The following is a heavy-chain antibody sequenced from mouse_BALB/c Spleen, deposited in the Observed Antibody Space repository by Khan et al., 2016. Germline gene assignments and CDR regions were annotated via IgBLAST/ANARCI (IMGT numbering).Heavy chain of an antibody. CDR2: IDPYNGGT. V-gene: IGHV1S135*01. D-gene: IGHD1-1*01. CDR3: AKAYYGRSYLSLFSY. CDR1: GYSFFDYN. J-gene: IGHJ3*01. Sequence: VQLQQSGPELVKPGASVKVSCKASGYSFFDYNMYWVKQSHGKSLEWIGYIDPYNGGTNYKQKFKDKATLTVDKSSSTAFMHLNSLTSEDSAVFSCAKAYYGRSYLSLFSYWGHGTLVTVSA.